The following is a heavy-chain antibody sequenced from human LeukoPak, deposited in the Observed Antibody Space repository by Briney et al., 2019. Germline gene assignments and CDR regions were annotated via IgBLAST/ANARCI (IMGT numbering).Heavy chain of an antibody. Sequence: GGSLRLSCAASGFTFSSYEMNWVRQAPGKGLEWVANIKQDGSEKYYVDSVKGRFTISRDNAKNSLYLQMNSLRAEDTAVYYCARIYSSGWSSKSTYYFDYWGQGTLVTVSS. CDR3: ARIYSSGWSSKSTYYFDY. V-gene: IGHV3-7*01. CDR2: IKQDGSEK. D-gene: IGHD6-19*01. CDR1: GFTFSSYE. J-gene: IGHJ4*02.